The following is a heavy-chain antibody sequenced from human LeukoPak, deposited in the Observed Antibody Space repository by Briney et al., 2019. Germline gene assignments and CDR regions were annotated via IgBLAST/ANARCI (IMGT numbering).Heavy chain of an antibody. V-gene: IGHV3-23*01. Sequence: PGRSLRLSCAASGFTFTSYSKNWVRQAPGKGLEWVSTISGGGGSTYYADSVKGRFTTSRDNSKNTLYLQVNSLRAEDTAVYYCAKGGKWDVTPFDYWGQGTLVTVSS. CDR2: ISGGGGST. J-gene: IGHJ4*02. CDR3: AKGGKWDVTPFDY. D-gene: IGHD1-26*01. CDR1: GFTFTSYS.